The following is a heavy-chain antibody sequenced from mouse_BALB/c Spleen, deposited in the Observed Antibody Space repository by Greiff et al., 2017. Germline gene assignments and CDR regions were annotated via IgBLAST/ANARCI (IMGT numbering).Heavy chain of an antibody. J-gene: IGHJ3*01. CDR2: ISYSGST. V-gene: IGHV3-8*02. CDR1: GDSITSGY. CDR3: ARHYYGSSYFAY. Sequence: EVQLQESGPSLVKPSQTLSLTCSVTGDSITSGYWNWIRKFPGNKLEYMGYISYSGSTYYNPSLKSRISITRDTSKNQYYLQLNSVTTEDTATYYCARHYYGSSYFAYWGQGTLVTVSA. D-gene: IGHD1-1*01.